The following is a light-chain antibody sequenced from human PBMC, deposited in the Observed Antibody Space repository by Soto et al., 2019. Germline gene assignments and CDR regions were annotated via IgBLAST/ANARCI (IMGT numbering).Light chain of an antibody. CDR3: AAWDDSLNAVG. CDR2: SNN. J-gene: IGLJ2*01. V-gene: IGLV1-44*01. Sequence: QSVLTQPPSASGTPGQRVTISCSGSSSNIGSNTVNWYQQLPGTAPKLLIYSNNQRPSGVPDRFSGSKSGTSASLAISGLQSEDEADYYCAAWDDSLNAVGVGGGTQLTVL. CDR1: SSNIGSNT.